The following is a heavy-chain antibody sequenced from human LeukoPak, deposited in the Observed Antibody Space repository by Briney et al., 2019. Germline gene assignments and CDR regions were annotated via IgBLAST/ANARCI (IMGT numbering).Heavy chain of an antibody. J-gene: IGHJ4*02. Sequence: SETLSLTCTVSGGSLSSYYWSWLRQPPGKGLEWIGFIFYSGTTNYNPSLKSRVTISVDTSKNQFSLKLSSVPAADTAVYYCARGGWNKFDYWGQGTLVTVSS. CDR2: IFYSGTT. D-gene: IGHD3-22*01. V-gene: IGHV4-59*01. CDR3: ARGGWNKFDY. CDR1: GGSLSSYY.